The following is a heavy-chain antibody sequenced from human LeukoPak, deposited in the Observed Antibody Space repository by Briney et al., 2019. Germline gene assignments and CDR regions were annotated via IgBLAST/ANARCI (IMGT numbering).Heavy chain of an antibody. CDR1: GGSINNYY. J-gene: IGHJ4*02. D-gene: IGHD2-15*01. Sequence: SETLSLTCTVSGGSINNYYWSWIRQPPGKGLDWIGYLHYSGSTSYNPSLKSRVTISVDTSKNQFSLKLSSVTAAGTAVYYCARYEAGGSALDSWGQGTLVTVSS. CDR2: LHYSGST. CDR3: ARYEAGGSALDS. V-gene: IGHV4-59*01.